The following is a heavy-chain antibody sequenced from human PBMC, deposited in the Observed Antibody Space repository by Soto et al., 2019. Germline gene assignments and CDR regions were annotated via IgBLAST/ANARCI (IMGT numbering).Heavy chain of an antibody. V-gene: IGHV3-7*03. CDR1: GFTLSTYW. J-gene: IGHJ4*02. CDR2: IKQDASEK. Sequence: PGGSLRLSCAASGFTLSTYWMTWVRQAPGKGLEWVAKIKQDASEKYYVDSVKGRFTISRDNAKNSLYLQMNSLRAEDTAVYYCARLNYDFWSDYAYDYWGQGTLVTVSS. D-gene: IGHD3-3*01. CDR3: ARLNYDFWSDYAYDY.